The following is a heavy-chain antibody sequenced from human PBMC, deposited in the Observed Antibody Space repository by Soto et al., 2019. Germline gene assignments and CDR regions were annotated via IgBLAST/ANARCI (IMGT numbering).Heavy chain of an antibody. CDR1: GFTFSSYA. J-gene: IGHJ6*02. D-gene: IGHD6-6*01. CDR2: ISYDGSNK. CDR3: ARTPGQQLVRGQDYSYGMDV. Sequence: QVQLVESGGGVVQPGRSLRLSCAASGFTFSSYAMHWVRQAPGKGLEWVALISYDGSNKYYADSVKCRFTISRDNSKNTLYLQMNSLRAEDTAVYYCARTPGQQLVRGQDYSYGMDVWGQGNTVTVSS. V-gene: IGHV3-30-3*01.